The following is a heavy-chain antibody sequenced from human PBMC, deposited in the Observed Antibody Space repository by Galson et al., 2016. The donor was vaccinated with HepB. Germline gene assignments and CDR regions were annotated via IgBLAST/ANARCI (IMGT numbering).Heavy chain of an antibody. Sequence: QSGAEVKKPGESLKISCKGSGYSFTDYWIGWVRQMSGKGLEWMGIIYPRGSDIRYSPSFQGQITISADNSISTAYLQWTSLKASDTAMYYCARLPPIRCLNRLSVSYYDHWGQGTLVTVSS. CDR2: IYPRGSDI. D-gene: IGHD3-3*01. CDR1: GYSFTDYW. J-gene: IGHJ4*02. V-gene: IGHV5-51*01. CDR3: ARLPPIRCLNRLSVSYYDH.